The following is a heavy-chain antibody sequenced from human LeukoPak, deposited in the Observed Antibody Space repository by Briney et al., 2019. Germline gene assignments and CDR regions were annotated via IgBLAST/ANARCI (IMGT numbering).Heavy chain of an antibody. V-gene: IGHV3-15*01. J-gene: IGHJ4*02. CDR3: TTDTEAAAGCGY. D-gene: IGHD6-13*01. CDR1: GLTFSNAW. Sequence: PGGSLRLSCAASGLTFSNAWMSWVRQAPGKGLEWVGRIKSKTDGGTTDYAAPVKGRFTISRDDSKNTLYLQMNSLKTEDTAVYYCTTDTEAAAGCGYWGQGTLVTVSS. CDR2: IKSKTDGGTT.